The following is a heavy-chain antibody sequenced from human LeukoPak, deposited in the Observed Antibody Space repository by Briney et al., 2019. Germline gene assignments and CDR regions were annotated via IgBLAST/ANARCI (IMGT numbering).Heavy chain of an antibody. J-gene: IGHJ4*02. CDR3: ARERMYSGSGSTYPYYDY. CDR2: IKPDGSEK. CDR1: GFTFSSYW. Sequence: GGSLRLSCAASGFTFSSYWMSWVRQSPAKGLEWVANIKPDGSEKYFMDSVEGRFTISRDNAKNALYLEMNSLRAEDTAEHVCARERMYSGSGSTYPYYDYWGQGTLVTVSS. D-gene: IGHD3-10*01. V-gene: IGHV3-7*01.